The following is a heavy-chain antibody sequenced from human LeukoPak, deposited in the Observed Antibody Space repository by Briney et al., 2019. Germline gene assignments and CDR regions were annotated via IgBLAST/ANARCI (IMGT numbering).Heavy chain of an antibody. D-gene: IGHD4-23*01. Sequence: SGGSLRLSCAASGFTLSSYWISWVRQAPGKGLEWVANIKQDGSEINYVDSVKGRFTISRDNAKNSMLLQMNSLRAEDTAVYYCARADYGGNLFFDYWGQGALVTVSS. CDR2: IKQDGSEI. J-gene: IGHJ4*02. V-gene: IGHV3-7*04. CDR1: GFTLSSYW. CDR3: ARADYGGNLFFDY.